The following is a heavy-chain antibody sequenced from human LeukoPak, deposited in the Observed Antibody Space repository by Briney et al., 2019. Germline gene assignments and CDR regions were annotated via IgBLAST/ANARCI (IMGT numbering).Heavy chain of an antibody. CDR2: IKEDRGRE. D-gene: IGHD5-18*01. J-gene: IGHJ5*02. CDR3: ASLDTAKQPLANH. CDR1: GLIVSNHW. Sequence: PGGSLRLSCVASGLIVSNHWMSWVRQAPGKGLEWVANIKEDRGREYYMDSVKGRFTISKDSAKNSLYLQMNSLRVEDTAMYCCASLDTAKQPLANHWGQGTLVTVSS. V-gene: IGHV3-7*03.